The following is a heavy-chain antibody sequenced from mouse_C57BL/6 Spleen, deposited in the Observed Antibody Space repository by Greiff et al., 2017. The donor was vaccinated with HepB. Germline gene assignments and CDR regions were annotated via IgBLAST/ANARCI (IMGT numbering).Heavy chain of an antibody. V-gene: IGHV1-61*01. CDR3: ARSTYGYPEYAMDY. D-gene: IGHD2-2*01. CDR1: GSTFTSYW. Sequence: VQLQQPGAELVRPGSSVKLSCKASGSTFTSYWMDWVKQRPGQGLEWIGNIYPSDSDTHYNQKFKDKATLTVDKSSSTAYMQLSSLTSEDSAVYYCARSTYGYPEYAMDYWGQGTSVTVSS. CDR2: IYPSDSDT. J-gene: IGHJ4*01.